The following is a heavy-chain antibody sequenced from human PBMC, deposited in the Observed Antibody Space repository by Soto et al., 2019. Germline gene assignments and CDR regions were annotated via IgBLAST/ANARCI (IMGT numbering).Heavy chain of an antibody. CDR2: MNPNSGNT. CDR1: GYTFTSYD. Sequence: ASVKVSCKASGYTFTSYDINWVRQATGQGLEWMGWMNPNSGNTGYAQKFQGRVTMTRNTSISTAYMELSSLRSEDTAVYYCARGSGRITIFGVVIMYWFDPWGQGTLVTVPQ. CDR3: ARGSGRITIFGVVIMYWFDP. J-gene: IGHJ5*02. V-gene: IGHV1-8*01. D-gene: IGHD3-3*01.